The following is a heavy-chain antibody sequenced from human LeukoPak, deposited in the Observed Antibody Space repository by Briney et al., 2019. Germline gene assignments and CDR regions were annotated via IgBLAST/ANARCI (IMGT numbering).Heavy chain of an antibody. D-gene: IGHD2-2*01. CDR1: GGSISSYY. CDR2: IYYSGST. CDR3: ARVVPAAQDPYYYYMDV. J-gene: IGHJ6*03. Sequence: SETLSLTCTVSGGSISSYYWSWTRHPPGKGLEGIGYIYYSGSTNYNPSPKSRVTISVDTSKNQFSLKLSSVTAADTAVYYCARVVPAAQDPYYYYMDVWGKGTTVTVSS. V-gene: IGHV4-59*01.